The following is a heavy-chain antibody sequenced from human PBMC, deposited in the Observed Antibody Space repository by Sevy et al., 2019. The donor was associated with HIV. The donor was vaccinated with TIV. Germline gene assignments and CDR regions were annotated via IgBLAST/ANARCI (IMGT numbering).Heavy chain of an antibody. V-gene: IGHV3-23*01. D-gene: IGHD3-10*02. CDR2: FSLGCGKI. CDR3: AREGCSKPHDY. CDR1: GFTFSSYA. Sequence: GGSLRLSCAASGFTFSSYAMSWVRQAPGKGLEWVSTFSLGCGKINYVDSVKGRFTISRDNSKNTLYLQMHSLRAEDTAVYYCAREGCSKPHDYWGQGTLVTVSS. J-gene: IGHJ4*02.